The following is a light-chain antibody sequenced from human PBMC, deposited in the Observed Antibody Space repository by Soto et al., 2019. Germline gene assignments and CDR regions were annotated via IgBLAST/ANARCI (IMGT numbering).Light chain of an antibody. J-gene: IGKJ2*01. CDR2: GAS. CDR1: QSVSSSY. Sequence: EIVLTQSPGTLSLSPGERATLSSRASQSVSSSYLAWYQQKPGQAPRRLIYGASSRATGIPDRLSGSGSGTDFTLTISRLEPEDFAVYYCQQYGSSPYTFGQGTKLEIK. V-gene: IGKV3-20*01. CDR3: QQYGSSPYT.